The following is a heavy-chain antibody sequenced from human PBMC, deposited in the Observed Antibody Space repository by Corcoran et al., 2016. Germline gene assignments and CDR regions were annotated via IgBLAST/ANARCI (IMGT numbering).Heavy chain of an antibody. CDR1: GGTFSSYA. D-gene: IGHD3-22*01. Sequence: QVQLVQSGAEVKKPGSSVKVSCKASGGTFSSYAISWVRQAPGQGLEWMGGIIPIFGTANYAQKFQGRVTITADKSTSTAYMELSSLRSEDTAVYYCARDNEYYDSSGYWHFDYWGQGTLVTVSS. CDR3: ARDNEYYDSSGYWHFDY. J-gene: IGHJ4*02. V-gene: IGHV1-69*06. CDR2: IIPIFGTA.